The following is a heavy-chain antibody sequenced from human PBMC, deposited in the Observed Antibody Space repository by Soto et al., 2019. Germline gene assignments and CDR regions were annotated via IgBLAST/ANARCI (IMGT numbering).Heavy chain of an antibody. V-gene: IGHV3-9*01. J-gene: IGHJ3*02. Sequence: PGGSLRLSCAASGFTFDDYAMHWVRQAPGKGLEWVSGISWNSGSIGYADSVKGRFTISRDNAKNSLYLQMNSLRAEDTALYYCAKDYALWFGELTTFAFDIWGQGTMVTVSS. CDR3: AKDYALWFGELTTFAFDI. D-gene: IGHD3-10*01. CDR1: GFTFDDYA. CDR2: ISWNSGSI.